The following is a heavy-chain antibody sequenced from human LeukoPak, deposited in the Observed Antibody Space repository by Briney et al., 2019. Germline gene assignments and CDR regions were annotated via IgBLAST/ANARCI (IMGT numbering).Heavy chain of an antibody. CDR3: ARDNYGTLDY. CDR1: GYTFPDYF. CDR2: INPKSGGA. J-gene: IGHJ4*02. V-gene: IGHV1-2*02. Sequence: GASVKVSCKASGYTFPDYFIHGVRQAPGQGLEWMGWINPKSGGANYAQKFQGTVTMTRDTSISTAYMELSRLRFDDTAVYYCARDNYGTLDYWGQGTLVTMSS. D-gene: IGHD3-10*01.